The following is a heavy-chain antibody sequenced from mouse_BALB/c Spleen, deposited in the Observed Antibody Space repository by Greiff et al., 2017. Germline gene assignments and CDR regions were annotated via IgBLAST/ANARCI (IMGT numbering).Heavy chain of an antibody. CDR3: ARDGYYGYFDV. V-gene: IGHV5-9-4*01. J-gene: IGHJ1*01. CDR2: ISSGGSYT. CDR1: GFTFSSYA. Sequence: EVKLVESGGGLVKPGGSLKFSCAASGFTFSSYAMSWVRQSPEKRLEWVAEISSGGSYTYYPDTVTGRFTISRDNAKNTLYLEMSSLRSEDTAMYYCARDGYYGYFDVWGAGTTVTVSS. D-gene: IGHD2-2*01.